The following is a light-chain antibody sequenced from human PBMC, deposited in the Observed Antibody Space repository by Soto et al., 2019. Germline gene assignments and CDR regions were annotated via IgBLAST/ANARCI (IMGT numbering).Light chain of an antibody. CDR1: QSISSY. CDR2: DAS. Sequence: DIQMTQSPSSLSASVGDRVTITCRSSQSISSYLNWYQQKPGKAPKLLIYDASTLESGVPSRFSGSGYGTDFTLTISSLQPDDFATYYCQQYNPYSPWTFGQGTKVDIK. J-gene: IGKJ1*01. V-gene: IGKV1-5*01. CDR3: QQYNPYSPWT.